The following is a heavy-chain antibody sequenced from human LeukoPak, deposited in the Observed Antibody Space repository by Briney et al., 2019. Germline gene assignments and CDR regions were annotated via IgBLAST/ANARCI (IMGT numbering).Heavy chain of an antibody. CDR3: ARGRARDGSYPWFDS. Sequence: SETLSLTCSVSGDSIGSYYWTWIRQSPGKGLYWIGYIYYGGSTNYSPSLKSRVSISVDTSNNQFSLQLRSVSAADTAIYYCARGRARDGSYPWFDSWGQGTLVTVSS. J-gene: IGHJ5*01. CDR1: GDSIGSYY. CDR2: IYYGGST. D-gene: IGHD3-16*02. V-gene: IGHV4-59*01.